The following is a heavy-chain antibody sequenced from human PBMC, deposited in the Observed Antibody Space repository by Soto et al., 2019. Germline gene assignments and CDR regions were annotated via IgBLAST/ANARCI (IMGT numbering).Heavy chain of an antibody. CDR1: GYTFTSYG. J-gene: IGHJ6*03. V-gene: IGHV1-18*01. Sequence: XVKVSCKASGYTFTSYGISRVRQAPGQGLEWMGWISAYNGNTNYAQKLQGRVTMTTDTSTSTAYMELRRMRSDDTAVYYCARGLEQQLDMDVWGKGTTVTVSS. CDR3: ARGLEQQLDMDV. CDR2: ISAYNGNT. D-gene: IGHD6-13*01.